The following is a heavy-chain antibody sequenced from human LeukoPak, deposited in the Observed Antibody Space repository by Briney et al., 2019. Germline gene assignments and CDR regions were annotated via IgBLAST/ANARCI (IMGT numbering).Heavy chain of an antibody. D-gene: IGHD2-2*01. CDR2: IYYSGST. Sequence: SETLSLTCTVSGGSISSYYWSWIRQPPGKGLEWIRYIYYSGSTNYNPSLKSRVTISVDTSKNQFSLKLSSVTAADTAVYYCAREGCSSTSCYPGEKNWFDPWGQGTPVTVSS. J-gene: IGHJ5*02. CDR3: AREGCSSTSCYPGEKNWFDP. CDR1: GGSISSYY. V-gene: IGHV4-59*01.